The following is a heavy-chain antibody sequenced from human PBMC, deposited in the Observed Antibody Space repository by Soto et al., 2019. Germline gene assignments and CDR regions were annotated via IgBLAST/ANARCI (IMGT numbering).Heavy chain of an antibody. CDR3: ARVGRELRTSYGMDV. V-gene: IGHV1-69*13. Sequence: SVKVSCKASGGTFSSYAISWVRQAPGQGLEWMGGIIPIFGTANYAQKFQGRVTITADESTSTAHMELSSLRSEDTAVYYCARVGRELRTSYGMDVWGQGTTVTVSS. CDR2: IIPIFGTA. J-gene: IGHJ6*02. D-gene: IGHD1-26*01. CDR1: GGTFSSYA.